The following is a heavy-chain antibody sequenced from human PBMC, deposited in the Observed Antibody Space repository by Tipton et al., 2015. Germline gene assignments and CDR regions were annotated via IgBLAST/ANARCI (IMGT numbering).Heavy chain of an antibody. J-gene: IGHJ6*02. CDR3: VKDMRPGDADV. D-gene: IGHD3-16*01. Sequence: SLRLSCVMSGFTFDKYAMHWVRQAPGKSLEWVSGILYNSAMIGYADSVKGRFTISRDNAKNSLYLQMNSLRVEDTASYYCVKDMRPGDADVWGQGTTVTVSS. CDR1: GFTFDKYA. V-gene: IGHV3-9*01. CDR2: ILYNSAMI.